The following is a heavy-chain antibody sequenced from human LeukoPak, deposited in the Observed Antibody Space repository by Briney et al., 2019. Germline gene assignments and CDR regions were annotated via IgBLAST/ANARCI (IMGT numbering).Heavy chain of an antibody. CDR2: IYYSGTT. J-gene: IGHJ3*02. Sequence: SETLSLTCTVSGGSISSYYWSWIRQPPGEGLEWIGYIYYSGTTNYNPSLKSRVTISVDTYKNQFSLKLSSVTAADTAVYYCARHYDILTGYSAYAFDIWGQGTMVTVSS. D-gene: IGHD3-9*01. V-gene: IGHV4-59*08. CDR3: ARHYDILTGYSAYAFDI. CDR1: GGSISSYY.